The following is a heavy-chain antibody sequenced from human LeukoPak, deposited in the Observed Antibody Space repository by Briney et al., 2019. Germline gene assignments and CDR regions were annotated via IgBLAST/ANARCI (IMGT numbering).Heavy chain of an antibody. CDR3: AKDLDGYGGLRGDAFDI. D-gene: IGHD5-24*01. CDR2: ISDGGCST. J-gene: IGHJ3*02. CDR1: GFTFNSYA. Sequence: AGGSLRLSCAASGFTFNSYALSWVRQAPGKGLEWVSAISDGGCSTYYADSVKGRFTISRDNSKNTVYLQMNSLRVEDTAVYYCAKDLDGYGGLRGDAFDIWGQGTMVIVSS. V-gene: IGHV3-23*01.